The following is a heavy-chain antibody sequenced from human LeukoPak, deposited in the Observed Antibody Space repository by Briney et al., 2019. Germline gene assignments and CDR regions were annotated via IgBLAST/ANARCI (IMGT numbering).Heavy chain of an antibody. D-gene: IGHD2-2*01. J-gene: IGHJ4*02. CDR2: MNPNSGNT. V-gene: IGHV1-8*01. CDR3: ARATRGIVVVPAATNKYYFDY. Sequence: ALVKVSCKASGYTFTSYDINWVRQATGQGLEWMGWMNPNSGNTGYAQKFQGRVTMTRNTSISTAYMELSSLRSEDTAVYYCARATRGIVVVPAATNKYYFDYWGQGTLVTVSS. CDR1: GYTFTSYD.